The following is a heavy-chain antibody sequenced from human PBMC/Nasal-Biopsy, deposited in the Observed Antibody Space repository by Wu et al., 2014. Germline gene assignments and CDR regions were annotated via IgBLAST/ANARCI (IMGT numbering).Heavy chain of an antibody. Sequence: GESLKISCKASGYSLYQLLGIRLGAPRVSPGKGLEWMAMIYPANSDTRYSPSFQGQVTISADKSISTAYLQWSSLKASDTAMYYCARHEGYATKNVASLADWGQGTRVTVAS. CDR1: GYSLYQLL. J-gene: IGHJ4*02. CDR2: IYPANSDT. V-gene: IGHV5-51*01. CDR3: ARHEGYATKNVASLAD. D-gene: IGHD1-26*01.